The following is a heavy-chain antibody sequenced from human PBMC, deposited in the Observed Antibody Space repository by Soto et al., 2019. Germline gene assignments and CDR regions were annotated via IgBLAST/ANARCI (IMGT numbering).Heavy chain of an antibody. J-gene: IGHJ4*02. V-gene: IGHV5-51*01. CDR1: GYTFNIYW. D-gene: IGHD4-17*01. CDR2: IYPVDSDT. Sequence: PGESLKISCKGSGYTFNIYWIAWVRQMPGKGLEWMGVIYPVDSDTRYSPSFQGQVTISADKSINTAYLQWSSLQASDTAIYYCARQDGDGLFYFDYWGQGTPVTVAS. CDR3: ARQDGDGLFYFDY.